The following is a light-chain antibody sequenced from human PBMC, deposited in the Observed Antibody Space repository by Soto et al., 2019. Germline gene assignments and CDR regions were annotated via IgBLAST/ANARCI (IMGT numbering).Light chain of an antibody. V-gene: IGKV3-15*01. CDR1: QSVSSN. CDR3: QHYSNWPPWT. J-gene: IGKJ1*01. CDR2: GAS. Sequence: EIVMTQSPATLSVSPGERATLSCRASQSVSSNLAWYQQKPGQAPRLLIYGASTRATGIPGRFSGSGSGTEFTLTINSLQSEDFAVYYCQHYSNWPPWTFGRGTKVEIK.